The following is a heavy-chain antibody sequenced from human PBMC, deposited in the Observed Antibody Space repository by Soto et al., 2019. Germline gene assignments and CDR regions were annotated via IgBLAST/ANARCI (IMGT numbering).Heavy chain of an antibody. V-gene: IGHV4-4*07. D-gene: IGHD3-22*01. CDR3: ARERRPVVVVTDDAFDV. CDR2: IYTSGST. Sequence: SETLSLTCTVSGGSISSYYWSWIRQPAGKGLEWIGRIYTSGSTNYNPSLKSRVTMSVDTSKNQFSLKLSSVTAADTAAYYCARERRPVVVVTDDAFDVWGQGTMVTVSS. CDR1: GGSISSYY. J-gene: IGHJ3*01.